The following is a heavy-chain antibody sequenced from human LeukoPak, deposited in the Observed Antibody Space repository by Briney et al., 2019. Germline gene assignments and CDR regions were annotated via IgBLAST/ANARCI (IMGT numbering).Heavy chain of an antibody. CDR1: GFTFSSQG. Sequence: GGSLRLSCAASGFTFSSQGMSWVRQAPGKGLEWVSAITGSGSITYYSDPVKGRFTTSRDNSKNTVYLQLNSLRVEDTAVYYCAKMQGYFDYWGQGTLVTVSS. J-gene: IGHJ4*02. V-gene: IGHV3-23*01. CDR3: AKMQGYFDY. CDR2: ITGSGSIT.